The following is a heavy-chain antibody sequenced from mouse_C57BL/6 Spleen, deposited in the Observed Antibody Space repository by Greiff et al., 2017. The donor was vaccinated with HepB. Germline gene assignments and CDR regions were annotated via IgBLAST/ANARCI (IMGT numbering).Heavy chain of an antibody. CDR2: IDPETGGT. CDR3: TRESLLVLRLYYFDY. D-gene: IGHD1-1*01. J-gene: IGHJ2*01. CDR1: GYTFTDYE. Sequence: QVQLQQSGAELVRPGASVTLSCKASGYTFTDYEMHWVKQTPVHGLEWIGAIDPETGGTAYNQKFKGKAILTADKSSSTAYMELRSLTSEDSAVYYCTRESLLVLRLYYFDYWGQGTTLTVSS. V-gene: IGHV1-15*01.